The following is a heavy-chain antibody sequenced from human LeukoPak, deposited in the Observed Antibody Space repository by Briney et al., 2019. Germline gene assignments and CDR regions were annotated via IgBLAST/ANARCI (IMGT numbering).Heavy chain of an antibody. CDR3: AVGGSGSTNWFDP. CDR1: GGSISSSSYY. J-gene: IGHJ5*02. CDR2: IYYSGST. Sequence: SETLSLTCTVPGGSISSSSYYWGWIRQPPGKGLEWIGSIYYSGSTYYNPSLKSRVTISVDTSKNQFSLKLSSVTAADTAVYYCAVGGSGSTNWFDPWGQGTLVTVSS. D-gene: IGHD3-10*01. V-gene: IGHV4-39*01.